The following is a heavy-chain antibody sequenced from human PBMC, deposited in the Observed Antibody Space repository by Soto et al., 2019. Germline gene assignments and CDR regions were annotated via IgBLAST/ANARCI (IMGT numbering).Heavy chain of an antibody. Sequence: GGSLRLSCAASGFTFSSYWMSWVRQAPGKGLEWVANIKQDGSEKYYVDSVKGRFTISRDNAKNSLYLQMNSLRAEDTAVYYCARSFTHYYYYYYMDVWGKGTTVTVSS. J-gene: IGHJ6*03. CDR3: ARSFTHYYYYYYMDV. CDR2: IKQDGSEK. CDR1: GFTFSSYW. V-gene: IGHV3-7*01.